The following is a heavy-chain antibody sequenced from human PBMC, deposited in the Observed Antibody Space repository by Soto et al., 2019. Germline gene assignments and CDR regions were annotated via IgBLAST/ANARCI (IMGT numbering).Heavy chain of an antibody. V-gene: IGHV4-30-4*01. J-gene: IGHJ4*02. CDR1: GGSISSGDYY. CDR2: IYYSGST. D-gene: IGHD2-21*02. CDR3: ASEVVVVTDYFDY. Sequence: QVQLQESGPGLVKPSQTLSLTCTVSGGSISSGDYYWSWIRQPPGKGLEWIGYIYYSGSTYYNPSLKSRVTISVATSKTQFSLKLSSVTAADTAVYYCASEVVVVTDYFDYWGQGTLVTVSS.